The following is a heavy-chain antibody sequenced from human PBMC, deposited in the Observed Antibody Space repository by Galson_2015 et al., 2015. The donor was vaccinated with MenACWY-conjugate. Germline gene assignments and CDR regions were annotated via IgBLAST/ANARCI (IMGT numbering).Heavy chain of an antibody. V-gene: IGHV3-7*03. CDR2: ISRDGSEK. D-gene: IGHD2-2*01. CDR1: GFTFSDSW. CDR3: VRDEPDAMGAY. Sequence: SLRLSCAASGFTFSDSWMSWVRQAPGKGLEWVGNISRDGSEKYFVDSVKGRFIISRDNAKKSLYLQMSSLRAEDTAVYYCVRDEPDAMGAYWGQGTRVTVSS. J-gene: IGHJ4*02.